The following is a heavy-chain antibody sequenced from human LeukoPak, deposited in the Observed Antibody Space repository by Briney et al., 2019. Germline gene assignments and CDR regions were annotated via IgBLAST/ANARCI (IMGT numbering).Heavy chain of an antibody. V-gene: IGHV3-21*04. CDR1: GFTFTNYA. Sequence: PGGSLRLSCAASGFTFTNYAMHRVRQAPGKGLEWVSSISYTGTYIYYADSVKGRFTISRDNAQNSLYLQMNSLRAEDTAIYYCVRDRGTYRPIDYWGQGTLVTVSS. J-gene: IGHJ4*02. D-gene: IGHD1-26*01. CDR3: VRDRGTYRPIDY. CDR2: ISYTGTYI.